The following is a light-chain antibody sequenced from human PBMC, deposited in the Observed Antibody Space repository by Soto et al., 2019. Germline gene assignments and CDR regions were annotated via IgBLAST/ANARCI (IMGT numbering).Light chain of an antibody. V-gene: IGKV3-11*01. J-gene: IGKJ1*01. CDR3: QQRSRWPRT. CDR2: DAS. Sequence: EIVLTQSPATLSLSPGERATLSCRASQSVSIYLAWYQHKPGQAPRLLIYDASNRATGIPARFSGSGSGTDFTLTISSLEPEDFAVYSCQQRSRWPRTFGQGTKVEI. CDR1: QSVSIY.